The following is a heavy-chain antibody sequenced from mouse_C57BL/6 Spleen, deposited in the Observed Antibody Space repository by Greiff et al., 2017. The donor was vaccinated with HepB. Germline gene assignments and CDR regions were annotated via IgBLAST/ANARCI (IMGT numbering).Heavy chain of an antibody. V-gene: IGHV1-64*01. D-gene: IGHD2-1*01. J-gene: IGHJ3*01. CDR2: IHPNSGST. Sequence: QVQLQQPGAELVKPGASVKLSCKASGYTFTSYWMHWVKQRPGQGLEWIGMIHPNSGSTNYNEKFKSKATLTVDKSSSTAYMQLSSLTSEDSAVYYCARIYGNYSAWFAYWGQGTLVTVSA. CDR3: ARIYGNYSAWFAY. CDR1: GYTFTSYW.